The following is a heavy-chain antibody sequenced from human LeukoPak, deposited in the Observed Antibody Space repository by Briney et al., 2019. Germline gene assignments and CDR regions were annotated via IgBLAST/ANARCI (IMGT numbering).Heavy chain of an antibody. CDR3: ARGSVQLWLRDTYYYMDV. J-gene: IGHJ6*03. V-gene: IGHV3-20*04. CDR1: GFTFDDYA. CDR2: INWNGRIT. D-gene: IGHD5-18*01. Sequence: GESLRLSCAASGFTFDDYAMNWVRQVPGRGLEWVSGINWNGRITEYADSVKDRFTISRQNTKNSLYLYMNNLGGEDTALCFCARGSVQLWLRDTYYYMDVWGKGTTVTVSS.